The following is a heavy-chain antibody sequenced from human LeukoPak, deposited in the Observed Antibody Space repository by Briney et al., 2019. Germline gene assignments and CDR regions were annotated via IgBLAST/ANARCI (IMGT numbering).Heavy chain of an antibody. V-gene: IGHV3-23*01. CDR1: GFTFSSYA. CDR3: AKDGNGYRYYFDY. J-gene: IGHJ4*02. Sequence: VGSLRLSCAASGFTFSSYAMSWVRQAPGKGLEWISAISGSGGSTYYADSVKGRFTISRDNSKNTLYLQMNSLRAEDTAVYYCAKDGNGYRYYFDYWGQGTLVTVSS. D-gene: IGHD5-18*01. CDR2: ISGSGGST.